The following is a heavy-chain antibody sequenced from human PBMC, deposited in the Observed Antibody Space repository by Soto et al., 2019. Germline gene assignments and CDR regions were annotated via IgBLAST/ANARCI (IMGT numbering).Heavy chain of an antibody. J-gene: IGHJ6*02. V-gene: IGHV4-30-4*01. CDR3: ARYYDSSSYYPSGMDV. CDR2: IYSSGST. CDR1: GGSISSGDYS. D-gene: IGHD3-22*01. Sequence: SETLSLTCTVSGGSISSGDYSWSWIRQPPGKGLEWIGYIYSSGSTYYNPSLKSRVTISVDTSKNQFSLKLNSVTAADTAVYYCARYYDSSSYYPSGMDVWGQGTTVTVSS.